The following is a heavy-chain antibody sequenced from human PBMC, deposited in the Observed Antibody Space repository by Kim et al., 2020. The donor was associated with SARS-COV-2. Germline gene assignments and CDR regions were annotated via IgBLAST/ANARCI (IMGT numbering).Heavy chain of an antibody. CDR3: ARDRDERVVTLDFDY. Sequence: SVKVSCKGSGGTFNSYAISWVRQAPGQGLEWMGGIIPIFSTTNYAQKFQGRVTITADESTSTAYMELSSLRSEDTAVYYCARDRDERVVTLDFDYWGQGTLVTVSS. D-gene: IGHD2-21*02. CDR1: GGTFNSYA. V-gene: IGHV1-69*13. J-gene: IGHJ4*02. CDR2: IIPIFSTT.